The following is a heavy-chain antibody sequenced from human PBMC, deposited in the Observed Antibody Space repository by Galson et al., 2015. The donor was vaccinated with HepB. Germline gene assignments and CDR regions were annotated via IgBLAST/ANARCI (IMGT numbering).Heavy chain of an antibody. V-gene: IGHV1-3*01. CDR1: GYTFTSYA. J-gene: IGHJ6*02. CDR2: INAGNGNT. Sequence: SVKVPCKASGYTFTSYAKHWVRQAPGQRLEWMGWINAGNGNTKYSQKFQGRVTITRDTSASTAYMELSSLRSEDTAVYYCARGRPQWSYYYYYGMDVWGQGTTVTVSS. D-gene: IGHD6-19*01. CDR3: ARGRPQWSYYYYYGMDV.